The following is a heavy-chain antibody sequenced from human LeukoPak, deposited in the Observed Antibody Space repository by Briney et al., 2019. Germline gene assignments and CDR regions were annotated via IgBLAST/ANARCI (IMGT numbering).Heavy chain of an antibody. D-gene: IGHD3-22*01. Sequence: SETLSLTCSVSGGSISSISYYWGWIRRPPGKGLEWIASIYYSGTTHYNPSLSSRVTMSVDTSKNQFSLKLSAVTAADTAVYYCARQFHGSGYVDDLWGQGTLVSVSS. CDR1: GGSISSISYY. J-gene: IGHJ5*02. CDR3: ARQFHGSGYVDDL. CDR2: IYYSGTT. V-gene: IGHV4-39*01.